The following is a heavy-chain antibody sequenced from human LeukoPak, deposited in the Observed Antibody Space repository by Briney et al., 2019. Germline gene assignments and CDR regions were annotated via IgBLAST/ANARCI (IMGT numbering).Heavy chain of an antibody. D-gene: IGHD1-7*01. J-gene: IGHJ4*02. CDR1: RYTLTLYG. CDR2: ISAYNGNT. V-gene: IGHV1-18*01. Sequence: ASVNVSCKASRYTLTLYGISWVRQAPGQELERMGWISAYNGNTNYAQTVKGRFTMTTDTAKSTAYMELRSLRSEDTAVYYCARVGMYNLNFADYWGQGKLGTVSS. CDR3: ARVGMYNLNFADY.